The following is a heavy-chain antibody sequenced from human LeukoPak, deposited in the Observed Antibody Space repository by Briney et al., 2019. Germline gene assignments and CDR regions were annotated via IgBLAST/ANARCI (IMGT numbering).Heavy chain of an antibody. CDR2: IIPIFGTA. CDR1: GGTFSSYA. D-gene: IGHD6-19*01. J-gene: IGHJ6*03. V-gene: IGHV1-69*13. Sequence: SVKVSCKASGGTFSSYAISWVRQAPGQGLEWMGGIIPIFGTANYAQKFQGRVTITADESTSTAYMELSSLRSEDTAVYYCARVAVAGGWNYYYYMDVWGKGTTVTISS. CDR3: ARVAVAGGWNYYYYMDV.